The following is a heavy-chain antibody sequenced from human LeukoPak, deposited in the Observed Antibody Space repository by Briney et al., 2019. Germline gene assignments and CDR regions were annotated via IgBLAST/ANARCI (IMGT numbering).Heavy chain of an antibody. D-gene: IGHD5-18*01. V-gene: IGHV3-30-3*01. J-gene: IGHJ4*02. Sequence: GRSLRLSCAASGFTFSSYAMHWVRQAPGKGLEWVAVISYDGSNKYYADSVKGRFTISRDNAKNSLYLQMNSLRAEDTAVYYCARLRGYSYGYADYWGQGTLVTVSS. CDR2: ISYDGSNK. CDR1: GFTFSSYA. CDR3: ARLRGYSYGYADY.